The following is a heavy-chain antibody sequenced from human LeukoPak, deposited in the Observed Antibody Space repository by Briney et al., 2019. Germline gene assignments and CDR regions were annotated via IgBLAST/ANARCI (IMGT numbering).Heavy chain of an antibody. CDR3: ARNHYDFWSGYYTPYYYMDV. J-gene: IGHJ6*03. D-gene: IGHD3-3*01. CDR1: GGSVSSGSYY. Sequence: SETLSLTCTVSGGSVSSGSYYWSWIRPPPGKGLEWIGHIYYSGSTNYNPSLKSRVTISVDTSKNQFSLKLSSVTAADTAVYYCARNHYDFWSGYYTPYYYMDVWGKGTTVTVSS. CDR2: IYYSGST. V-gene: IGHV4-61*01.